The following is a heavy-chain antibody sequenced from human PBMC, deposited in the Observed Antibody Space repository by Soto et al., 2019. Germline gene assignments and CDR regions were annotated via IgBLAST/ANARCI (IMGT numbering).Heavy chain of an antibody. Sequence: ECLTSSCRVSGYSFTRYWIGLVLQMPGEGLEWMGIIYPGDSDTRYSPSFQGQVTISADKSISTAYLQWSSLKASDTAMYYCARARAVAGPLYYFDYWGQGTLVTVSS. V-gene: IGHV5-51*01. CDR2: IYPGDSDT. CDR1: GYSFTRYW. D-gene: IGHD6-19*01. J-gene: IGHJ4*02. CDR3: ARARAVAGPLYYFDY.